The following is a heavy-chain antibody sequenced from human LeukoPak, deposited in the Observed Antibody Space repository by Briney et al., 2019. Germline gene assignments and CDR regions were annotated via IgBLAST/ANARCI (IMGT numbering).Heavy chain of an antibody. D-gene: IGHD6-13*01. V-gene: IGHV3-33*01. Sequence: PGRSLRLSCAASGFTFSSYGMHWVRQAPGKGLEWVAVIWYDGSDKYYVGSVKGRFTISRDTSKNTLYLQMNSLRAEDTAVYYCATEGFVVAAAGHVGYFQHWGQGTLVTVSS. CDR2: IWYDGSDK. J-gene: IGHJ1*01. CDR1: GFTFSSYG. CDR3: ATEGFVVAAAGHVGYFQH.